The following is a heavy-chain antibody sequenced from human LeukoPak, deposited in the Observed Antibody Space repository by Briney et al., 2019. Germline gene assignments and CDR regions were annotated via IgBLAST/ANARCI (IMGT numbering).Heavy chain of an antibody. D-gene: IGHD3-22*01. CDR3: AKDRGSDYYDSSGYYSHNWFDP. J-gene: IGHJ5*02. CDR2: ISGSGGST. Sequence: GGSLRVSCAASGFTFSNYAMSWVRQAPGKGLEWVSAISGSGGSTYYADSVKGRFTISRDNSKNTLYLQMNSLRAEDTAVYYCAKDRGSDYYDSSGYYSHNWFDPWGQGTLVTVSS. CDR1: GFTFSNYA. V-gene: IGHV3-23*01.